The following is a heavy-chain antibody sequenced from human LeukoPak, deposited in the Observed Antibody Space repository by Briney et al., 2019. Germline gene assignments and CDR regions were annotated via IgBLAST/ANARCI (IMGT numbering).Heavy chain of an antibody. V-gene: IGHV3-30*18. CDR2: ISYDGSNK. Sequence: GGSLRLSCAASGFTVSSNYMSWVRQAPGKGLEWVAVISYDGSNKYYADSVKGRFTISRDNSKNTLYVQMNSLRAEDTAVYYCAKDIAVAGRSGGYYYFYGMDVWGQGTTVTVSS. D-gene: IGHD6-19*01. CDR1: GFTVSSNY. J-gene: IGHJ6*02. CDR3: AKDIAVAGRSGGYYYFYGMDV.